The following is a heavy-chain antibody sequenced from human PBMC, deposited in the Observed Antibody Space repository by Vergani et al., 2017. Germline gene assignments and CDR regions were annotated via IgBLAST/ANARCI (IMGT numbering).Heavy chain of an antibody. J-gene: IGHJ4*02. CDR2: IGKDGINT. CDR1: GFSFTSYG. D-gene: IGHD2-21*02. Sequence: QVRLVESGGGVVQPGRSLRLSCAASGFSFTSYGMHWVRQAPGKGLEWLAYIGKDGINTRYRDAVKGRFTVSRDNSKDILYLQMDSLRSEDTALYYCAKYLRDSTDGLPDSWGPGTLVIVSS. V-gene: IGHV3-30*02. CDR3: AKYLRDSTDGLPDS.